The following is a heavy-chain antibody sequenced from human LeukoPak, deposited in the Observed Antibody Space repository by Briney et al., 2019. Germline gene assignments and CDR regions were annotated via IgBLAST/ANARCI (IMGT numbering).Heavy chain of an antibody. J-gene: IGHJ6*03. D-gene: IGHD3-10*01. CDR3: AKDGSLWFGYYYYYYMDV. CDR1: GFTFSSYA. CDR2: ISGSGGGT. V-gene: IGHV3-23*01. Sequence: GGSLRLSCAASGFTFSSYAMSWGRQAPGKGLEWVSAISGSGGGTYYADSVKGRFTISRDNSKNTLYLQMNSLRAEDTAVYYCAKDGSLWFGYYYYYYMDVWGKGTTVTISS.